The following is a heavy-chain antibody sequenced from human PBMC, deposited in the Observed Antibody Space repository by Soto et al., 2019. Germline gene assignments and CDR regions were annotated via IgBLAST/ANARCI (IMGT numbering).Heavy chain of an antibody. D-gene: IGHD6-13*01. Sequence: GGSLRLSCAASGFTFSSYSMNWVRQAPGKGLEWVSSISSSSSYIYYADSVKGRFTISRDNAKNSLYLQMNSLRAEDTAVYYCARPLSAAGYSSSWYSYYYYGMDVWGQGTTVTVS. V-gene: IGHV3-21*01. CDR3: ARPLSAAGYSSSWYSYYYYGMDV. CDR2: ISSSSSYI. CDR1: GFTFSSYS. J-gene: IGHJ6*02.